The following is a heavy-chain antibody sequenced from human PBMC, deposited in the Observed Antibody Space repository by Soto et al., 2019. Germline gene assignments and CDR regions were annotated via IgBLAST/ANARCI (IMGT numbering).Heavy chain of an antibody. CDR2: ISSSSSYI. D-gene: IGHD3-3*01. Sequence: GGSLRLSCAASGFTFSSYSMNWVRQAPGKGLEWVSSISSSSSYIYYADSVKGRFTISRDNAKNSLYLQMNSLRAEDTAVYYCARDGVVIGDPYYFDYWGQGTLVTVSS. CDR3: ARDGVVIGDPYYFDY. J-gene: IGHJ4*02. V-gene: IGHV3-21*01. CDR1: GFTFSSYS.